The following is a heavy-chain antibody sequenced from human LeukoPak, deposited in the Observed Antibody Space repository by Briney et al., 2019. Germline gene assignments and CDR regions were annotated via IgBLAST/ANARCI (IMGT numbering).Heavy chain of an antibody. CDR1: GYTFTGYY. CDR3: AIGAYYYDSSGPWDY. D-gene: IGHD3-22*01. V-gene: IGHV1-2*02. J-gene: IGHJ4*02. Sequence: GASVKVSCKASGYTFTGYYMHWVRQAPGQGLEWMGWINPNSGGTNYAQKFQGRVTTTRDTSISTAYMELSRLRSDDTAVYYCAIGAYYYDSSGPWDYWGQGTLVTVSS. CDR2: INPNSGGT.